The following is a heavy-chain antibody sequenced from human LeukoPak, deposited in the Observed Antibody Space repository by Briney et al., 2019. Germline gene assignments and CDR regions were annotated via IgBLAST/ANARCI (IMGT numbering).Heavy chain of an antibody. V-gene: IGHV3-21*01. J-gene: IGHJ4*02. CDR2: ISSSSDYI. CDR1: TFTFSSDS. Sequence: GGSLRLSCAASTFTFSSDSMNWVRQAPGKGLEWVSSISSSSDYIYYADSVKGRFTISRDNAKNSLYLQMNSLRAEDTTVYYCARVGYGDYYFDYWGQGTLVTVSS. D-gene: IGHD4-17*01. CDR3: ARVGYGDYYFDY.